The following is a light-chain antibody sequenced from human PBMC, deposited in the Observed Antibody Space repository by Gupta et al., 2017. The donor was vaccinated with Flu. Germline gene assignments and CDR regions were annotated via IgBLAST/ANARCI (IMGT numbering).Light chain of an antibody. V-gene: IGKV3-20*01. J-gene: IGKJ2*01. CDR1: HSIGNNY. Sequence: EIVLMQSSGTLFLSAGERPTLSCRASHSIGNNYVAWYQQKGGQAPRLLIYGASNRAAGLPARFSGSGSGTDFTLTITRLEPEDSGVFYCQQCGGSPGTFGQGTKLQIK. CDR2: GAS. CDR3: QQCGGSPGT.